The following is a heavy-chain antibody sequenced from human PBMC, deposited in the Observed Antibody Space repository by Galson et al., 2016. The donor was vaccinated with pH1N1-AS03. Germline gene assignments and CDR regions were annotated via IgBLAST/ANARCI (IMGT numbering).Heavy chain of an antibody. J-gene: IGHJ4*02. CDR2: IYPGDSDT. CDR1: GYIFTSYW. CDR3: SRQVRDGYNDYFDY. V-gene: IGHV5-51*01. D-gene: IGHD5-24*01. Sequence: QSGAEVKKPGESLKISCKTSGYIFTSYWVAWVRHMPGKGLEWMGIIYPGDSDTRYSPSFQGQVTISADRSINTAYPQWSSLMAPDTAIYYYSRQVRDGYNDYFDYWGQGILVTVSS.